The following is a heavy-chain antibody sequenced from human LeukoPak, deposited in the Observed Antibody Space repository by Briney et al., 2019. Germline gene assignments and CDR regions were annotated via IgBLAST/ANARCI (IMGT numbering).Heavy chain of an antibody. J-gene: IGHJ4*02. D-gene: IGHD1-26*01. V-gene: IGHV3-21*01. CDR1: GFTFSSYS. Sequence: GGSLRLSCAASGFTFSSYSMNWVRQAPGKGLEWVSSISSSSSYIYYADSVKGRFTISRDNAKNSLYLQMNSLRAEDTAVYYCARGALGSPEHYWGQGTLVTVSS. CDR2: ISSSSSYI. CDR3: ARGALGSPEHY.